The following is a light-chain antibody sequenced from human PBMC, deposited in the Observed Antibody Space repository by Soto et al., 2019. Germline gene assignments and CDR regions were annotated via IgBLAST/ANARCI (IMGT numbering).Light chain of an antibody. Sequence: IPMTQSPSPLSASVGDRVTITCRASQTITTWLAWYQHQPGKAPKLLIYDASSLESGVPSRFSGSGSGTELTLTISSLQPEDFATYYCQQYNSFWTFGQGTKV. J-gene: IGKJ1*01. CDR1: QTITTW. CDR2: DAS. V-gene: IGKV1-5*01. CDR3: QQYNSFWT.